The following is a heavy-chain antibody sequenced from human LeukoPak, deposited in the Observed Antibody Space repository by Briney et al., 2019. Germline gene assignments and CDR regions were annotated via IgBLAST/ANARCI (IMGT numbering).Heavy chain of an antibody. V-gene: IGHV4-61*02. CDR1: GGSISSASYY. CDR2: IYISGST. J-gene: IGHJ4*02. Sequence: SETLSLTCTVSGGSISSASYYWSWIRQPAGKGLEWIGRIYISGSTDYNPSLKSRATISVDTSKDQFSLKLNSVTAADTAVYYCAREREGPYGYLDYWGQGTLVTVSS. CDR3: AREREGPYGYLDY. D-gene: IGHD4-17*01.